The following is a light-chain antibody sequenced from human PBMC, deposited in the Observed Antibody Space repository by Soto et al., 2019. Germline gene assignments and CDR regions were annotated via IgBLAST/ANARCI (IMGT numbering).Light chain of an antibody. Sequence: EIVMTQSPATLSVSPGERATLSCRASQSVSSNVAWYQQKPGQAPRLLIYGASTRATGLPARFSGSGSGTEFTLTISSLQSEDFAVYSCQQYNNWPRTFGPGTKVDIK. CDR3: QQYNNWPRT. J-gene: IGKJ3*01. V-gene: IGKV3-15*01. CDR2: GAS. CDR1: QSVSSN.